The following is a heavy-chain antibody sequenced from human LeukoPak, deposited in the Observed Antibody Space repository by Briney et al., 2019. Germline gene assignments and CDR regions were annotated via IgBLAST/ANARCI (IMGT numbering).Heavy chain of an antibody. CDR2: IYNGGST. CDR1: GFTVSSNY. Sequence: PGGSLRLSCAASGFTVSSNYMSWVRQAPGKGLEWVSVIYNGGSTYYADSVKGRFTISRDNSKNTLYLQMNSLRAEDTAVYYCARDGVWFGERIYDYWGQGTLVTVSS. J-gene: IGHJ4*02. CDR3: ARDGVWFGERIYDY. V-gene: IGHV3-66*01. D-gene: IGHD3-10*01.